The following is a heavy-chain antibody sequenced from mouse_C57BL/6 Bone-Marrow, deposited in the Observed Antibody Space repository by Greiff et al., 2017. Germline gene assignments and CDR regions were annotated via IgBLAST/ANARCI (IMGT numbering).Heavy chain of an antibody. CDR3: ARYYPYRGAY. Sequence: QVQLQQPGAELVKPGASVKLSCKASGYTFTSYWMHWVKQRPGQGLEWIGMIHPKSGSTNYNEKFKSKATLTLDKSSSTAYMQLSSLTSEDSAVYYCARYYPYRGAYWGQGTLVTVSA. CDR1: GYTFTSYW. D-gene: IGHD1-1*01. J-gene: IGHJ3*01. V-gene: IGHV1-64*01. CDR2: IHPKSGST.